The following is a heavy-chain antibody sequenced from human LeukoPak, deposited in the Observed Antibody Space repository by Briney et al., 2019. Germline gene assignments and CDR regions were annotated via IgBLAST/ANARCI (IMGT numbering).Heavy chain of an antibody. V-gene: IGHV4-59*11. J-gene: IGHJ3*02. CDR2: IFYVGST. CDR1: GDSIGSHY. CDR3: ARDYYDSRGEAFDI. D-gene: IGHD3-22*01. Sequence: PSETLTLTCTVSGDSIGSHYWSWIRQPPGKGLEWIGYIFYVGSTNYNPSVKSRVTISVDTSKNPFSLKLNSVTAAGTAVYYCARDYYDSRGEAFDIWGQGTMVTVSS.